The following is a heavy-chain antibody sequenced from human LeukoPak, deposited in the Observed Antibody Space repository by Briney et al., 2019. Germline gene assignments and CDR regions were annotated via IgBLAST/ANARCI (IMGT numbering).Heavy chain of an antibody. CDR2: LYSGAGT. CDR1: GFTVSSNY. V-gene: IGHV3-53*01. D-gene: IGHD2-2*01. J-gene: IGHJ5*01. Sequence: GGSLRLSCAASGFTVSSNYMTWVRQAPGKGLEWVSVLYSGAGTYYADSVKGRFTISRDNTKNTLYLQMNSLRAEDTAVYYCAKDRHAPGRYCSSTSCFPFDSWGQGTLVTVSS. CDR3: AKDRHAPGRYCSSTSCFPFDS.